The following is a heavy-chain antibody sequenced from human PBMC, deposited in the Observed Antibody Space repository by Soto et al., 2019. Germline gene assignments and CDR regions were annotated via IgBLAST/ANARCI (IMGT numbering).Heavy chain of an antibody. CDR3: ARDLQGSGYDRHYFDY. CDR1: GGTFSSYA. CDR2: IIPIFGTA. D-gene: IGHD5-12*01. J-gene: IGHJ4*02. V-gene: IGHV1-69*01. Sequence: QVQLVQSGAEVKKPGSSVKVSCKASGGTFSSYAISWVRQAPGQGLEWMGGIIPIFGTANYAQKFQGRVTITADESTSTAYMELSSLRSEDTAVYYCARDLQGSGYDRHYFDYWGQGTLVTVSS.